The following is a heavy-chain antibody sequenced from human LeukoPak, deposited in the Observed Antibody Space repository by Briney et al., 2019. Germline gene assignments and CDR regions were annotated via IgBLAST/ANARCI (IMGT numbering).Heavy chain of an antibody. CDR3: ARGDDFDAFDI. CDR2: INPSGGST. Sequence: ASVKVSCKASGGTFSSYAISWVRQAPGQGLEWMGIINPSGGSTSYAQKFQGRVTMTRDTSTSTVYTELSSLRSEDTAVYYCARGDDFDAFDIWGQGTMVTVSS. D-gene: IGHD2-21*02. V-gene: IGHV1-46*01. J-gene: IGHJ3*02. CDR1: GGTFSSYA.